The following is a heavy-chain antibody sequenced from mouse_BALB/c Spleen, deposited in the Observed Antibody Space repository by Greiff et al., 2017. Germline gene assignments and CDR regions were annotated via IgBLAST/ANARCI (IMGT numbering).Heavy chain of an antibody. J-gene: IGHJ4*01. CDR1: GFTFSDYY. V-gene: IGHV5-4*02. Sequence: EVKLVASGGGLVKPGGSLKLSCAASGFTFSDYYMYWVRQTPEKRLEWVATISDGGSYTYYPDSVKGRFTISRDNAKNNLYLQMSSLKSEDTAMYYCASYLLTSMEDWGKGTTVNVAA. CDR2: ISDGGSYT. D-gene: IGHD2-1*01. CDR3: ASYLLTSMED.